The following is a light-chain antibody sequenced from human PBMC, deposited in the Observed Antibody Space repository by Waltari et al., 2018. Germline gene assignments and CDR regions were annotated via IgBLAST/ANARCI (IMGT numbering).Light chain of an antibody. J-gene: IGKJ2*01. Sequence: DIVLTQSPDSLAVSMGERDTSNCKSRQSVLFSSNNKNYLAWYQQKPGQPPKLLITWASTRESGVPDRFSGSGSETDFTLTISSLQAEDVAVYYCQQCYTFPYTFGQGTKLEIK. CDR2: WAS. CDR3: QQCYTFPYT. V-gene: IGKV4-1*01. CDR1: QSVLFSSNNKNY.